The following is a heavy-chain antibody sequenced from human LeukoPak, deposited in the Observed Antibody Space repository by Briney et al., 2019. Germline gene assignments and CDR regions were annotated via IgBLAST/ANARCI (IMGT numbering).Heavy chain of an antibody. CDR2: IYYSGNT. V-gene: IGHV4-59*01. CDR3: ARVDYYDNSGYFLFDY. Sequence: KTSETLSLTCTVSGGSISSYYWSWIRQPPGKGLGWIGYIYYSGNTNYNPSLKSRVTISVDTSKNLFSLKLSSVTAADTAVYYCARVDYYDNSGYFLFDYWGQGTLVTVSS. D-gene: IGHD3-22*01. J-gene: IGHJ4*02. CDR1: GGSISSYY.